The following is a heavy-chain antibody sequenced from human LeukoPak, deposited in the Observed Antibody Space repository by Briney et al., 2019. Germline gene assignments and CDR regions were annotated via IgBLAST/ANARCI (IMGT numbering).Heavy chain of an antibody. J-gene: IGHJ4*02. V-gene: IGHV3-20*01. CDR3: ARERYDSSGYYYFDY. CDR1: GFTFDDYG. D-gene: IGHD3-22*01. CDR2: INWNGGST. Sequence: PGGSLRLSCAASGFTFDDYGMSWIRQAPGKGLEWVSGINWNGGSTGYADSVKGRFTISRDNAKNSLYLQMNSLRAEDTALYHCARERYDSSGYYYFDYWGQGTLVTVSS.